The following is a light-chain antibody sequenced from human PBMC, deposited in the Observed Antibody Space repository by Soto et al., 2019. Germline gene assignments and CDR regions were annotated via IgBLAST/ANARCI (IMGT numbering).Light chain of an antibody. V-gene: IGKV1-17*03. J-gene: IGKJ4*01. CDR1: QGIRNY. CDR2: GAS. CDR3: QQSYSTPLT. Sequence: DIQMPQSPSAMSASVADTTAITCRASQGIRNYLAWFRQKPGKVPKRLIYGASSLQSGVPSRFSGSGSGTDYTLTISSLQPEDFATYYCQQSYSTPLTFGGGTKVDIK.